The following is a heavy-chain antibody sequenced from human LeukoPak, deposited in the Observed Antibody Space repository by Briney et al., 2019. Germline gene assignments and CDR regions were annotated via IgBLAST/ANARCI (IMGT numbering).Heavy chain of an antibody. CDR3: ARDKGKYRSSSLDY. Sequence: GASVKVSCKASGYTFTSYGISWVRQAPGQGLEWMGWISAYNGNTNYAQKLQGRVAMTTDTSTSTAYMELRSLRSDDTAVYYCARDKGKYRSSSLDYCSQGTLVTVS. V-gene: IGHV1-18*01. CDR1: GYTFTSYG. J-gene: IGHJ4*02. D-gene: IGHD6-6*01. CDR2: ISAYNGNT.